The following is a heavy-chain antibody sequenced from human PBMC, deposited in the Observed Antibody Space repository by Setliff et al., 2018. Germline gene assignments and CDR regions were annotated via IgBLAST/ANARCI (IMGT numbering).Heavy chain of an antibody. D-gene: IGHD3-22*01. Sequence: PSETLSLTCTVSGGSISSRSYYWGWIRQPPGKGLEWIGGLFYSGSTYYSPSLKSRVTISVDTSKNRFSLEVSSVTAADTAIYYCARGRYDSSGYELDSWGKGILVTVSS. CDR3: ARGRYDSSGYELDS. CDR1: GGSISSRSYY. J-gene: IGHJ4*02. CDR2: LFYSGST. V-gene: IGHV4-39*07.